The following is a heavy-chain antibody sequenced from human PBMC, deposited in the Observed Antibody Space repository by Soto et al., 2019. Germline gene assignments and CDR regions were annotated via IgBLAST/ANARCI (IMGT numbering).Heavy chain of an antibody. Sequence: QVQLQESGPGLVKPSETLSLTCAVSGGSISSSNWWTWVRQPPGKGLEWIGEIYQSGTAHYNPSLKSRVTMSVDKSRNLFSLKLSSMTAADTAVYYCARGVVVVSGNNWFDPGGQGTLVTVSS. CDR2: IYQSGTA. CDR3: ARGVVVVSGNNWFDP. J-gene: IGHJ5*02. CDR1: GGSISSSNW. V-gene: IGHV4-4*02. D-gene: IGHD2-15*01.